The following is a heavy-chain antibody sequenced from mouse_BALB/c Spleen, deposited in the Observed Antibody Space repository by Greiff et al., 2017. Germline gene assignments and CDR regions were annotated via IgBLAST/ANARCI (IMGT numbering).Heavy chain of an antibody. D-gene: IGHD2-2*01. CDR2: IYPGNVNT. J-gene: IGHJ1*01. V-gene: IGHV1S56*01. CDR3: ARGGYDENWYFDV. CDR1: GYTFTSYY. Sequence: QVQLQQSGPELVKPGASVKMSCKASGYTFTSYYIHWVKQRPGQGLEWIGWIYPGNVNTKYNEKFKGKATLTADKSSSTAYMQLSSLTSEDSAVYFCARGGYDENWYFDVWGAGTTVTVSA.